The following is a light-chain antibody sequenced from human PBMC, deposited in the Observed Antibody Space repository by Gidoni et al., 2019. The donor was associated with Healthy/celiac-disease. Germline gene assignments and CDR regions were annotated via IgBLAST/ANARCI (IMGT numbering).Light chain of an antibody. Sequence: AIRMSQSPSSPSASTGDRVTITCRASQGISSYLAWYQQKPGKAPKLLIYAASTLQSGVPSRCSGRGSGTDFTLTISCLQSEEFATYYCQQYYSYRRTFGQGTKVEIK. CDR3: QQYYSYRRT. J-gene: IGKJ1*01. V-gene: IGKV1-8*01. CDR2: AAS. CDR1: QGISSY.